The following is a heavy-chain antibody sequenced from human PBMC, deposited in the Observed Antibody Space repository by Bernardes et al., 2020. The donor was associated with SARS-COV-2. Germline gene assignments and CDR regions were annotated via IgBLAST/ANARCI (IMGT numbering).Heavy chain of an antibody. CDR1: GVFISSYS. V-gene: IGHV4-59*01. J-gene: IGHJ5*02. D-gene: IGHD2-2*01. CDR3: ARRAAARGIWFDP. CDR2: IYDSGST. Sequence: SETLSLTCTVSGVFISSYSWSWIRQPPGKGLEWIGNIYDSGSTHYNPSLKSRVTISADTSKNHFSLRLRSVTAADTAVYYCARRAAARGIWFDPWGQGTLVTVSS.